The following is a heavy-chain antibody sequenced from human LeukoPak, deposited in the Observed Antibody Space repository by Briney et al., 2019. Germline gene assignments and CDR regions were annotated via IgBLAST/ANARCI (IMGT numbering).Heavy chain of an antibody. V-gene: IGHV4-4*07. J-gene: IGHJ4*02. D-gene: IGHD4-17*01. CDR3: AGGMTTVTRFDY. Sequence: SGTLSLTCTISGGSIGPYYWSWLRQPAGKALEWIGCSYTTGSTNYNPSLKSRVTISVDTSKNQFSLKLSSVTAADTAVYYCAGGMTTVTRFDYWGQGTLVTVSS. CDR1: GGSIGPYY. CDR2: SYTTGST.